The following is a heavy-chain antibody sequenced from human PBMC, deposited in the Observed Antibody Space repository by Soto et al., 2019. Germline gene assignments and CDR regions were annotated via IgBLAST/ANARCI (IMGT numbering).Heavy chain of an antibody. D-gene: IGHD3-10*01. V-gene: IGHV4-59*08. CDR2: IYYSGST. Sequence: SETLSLTCTVSGGSISSYYWSWIRQPPGKGLEWIGYIYYSGSTNYNPSLKSRVTISVDTSKNQFSLKLSSVTAADTAVYYCARHMDYRGEFDYWGQGTLVKVSS. CDR1: GGSISSYY. CDR3: ARHMDYRGEFDY. J-gene: IGHJ4*02.